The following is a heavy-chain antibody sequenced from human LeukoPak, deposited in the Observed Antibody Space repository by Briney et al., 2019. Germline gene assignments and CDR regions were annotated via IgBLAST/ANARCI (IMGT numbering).Heavy chain of an antibody. CDR3: ARDSSSGWAIRYYYYYMDV. Sequence: GGSLRLTCADSGFTFSSYEINWVHQAPGKGLEWVSSISSSSSYIYYADSVKGRFTISRDNAKNSLYLQMNSLRAEDTAVYYCARDSSSGWAIRYYYYYMDVWGKGTTVTVSS. J-gene: IGHJ6*03. CDR2: ISSSSSYI. CDR1: GFTFSSYE. V-gene: IGHV3-21*01. D-gene: IGHD6-19*01.